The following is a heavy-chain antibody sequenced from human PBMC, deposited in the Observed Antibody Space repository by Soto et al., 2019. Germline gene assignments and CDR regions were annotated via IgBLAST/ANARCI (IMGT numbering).Heavy chain of an antibody. CDR3: ASAGGTY. CDR2: IGSGSNFI. Sequence: EVLLVESGGGLVKPGGSLRLSCAASGFTFNTYSMNWVRQATGKGLEWVSSIGSGSNFIYYADSVKGRYTISRDNANNSRYLQMHSLRAEDTAVYYCASAGGTYWGQGALVTVSS. D-gene: IGHD2-8*02. J-gene: IGHJ4*02. CDR1: GFTFNTYS. V-gene: IGHV3-21*01.